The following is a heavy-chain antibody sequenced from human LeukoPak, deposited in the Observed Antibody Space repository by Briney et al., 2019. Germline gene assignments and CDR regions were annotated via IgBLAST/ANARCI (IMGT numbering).Heavy chain of an antibody. Sequence: SETLSLTCTVSGGSISSSSYYWGWIRQPPGKGLEWIGNIYDSGSTHYNPSLKSRVTMSVDASKNQFSLKLSSVTAADTAVYYCARDRWLPRYYYYYGMDVWGQGTTVTVSS. CDR3: ARDRWLPRYYYYYGMDV. CDR1: GGSISSSSYY. V-gene: IGHV4-39*07. CDR2: IYDSGST. D-gene: IGHD5-18*01. J-gene: IGHJ6*02.